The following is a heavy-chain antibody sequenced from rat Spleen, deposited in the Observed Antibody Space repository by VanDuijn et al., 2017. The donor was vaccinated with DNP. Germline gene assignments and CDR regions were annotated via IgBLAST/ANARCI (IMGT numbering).Heavy chain of an antibody. J-gene: IGHJ2*01. Sequence: EVQLVESGGGLVQPGRSLKLSCTASGFTFSDYNMAWVRQAPKKGLEWVATIIYDGSRTYFRDSVKGRFTISRDNTKNTLYLQMDSLRSEDTATYSGATHFWATVAPFNYGGQGVMVTVSS. CDR3: ATHFWATVAPFNY. CDR1: GFTFSDYN. V-gene: IGHV5S10*01. CDR2: IIYDGSRT. D-gene: IGHD4-6*01.